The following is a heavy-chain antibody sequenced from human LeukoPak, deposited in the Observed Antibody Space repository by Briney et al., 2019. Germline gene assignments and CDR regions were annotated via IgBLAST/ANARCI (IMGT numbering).Heavy chain of an antibody. V-gene: IGHV4-39*01. CDR3: ARRKPLGGWSLFDY. J-gene: IGHJ4*02. D-gene: IGHD2-21*02. Sequence: SETLSLTCTVSGGSISSSSYYWGWIRQPPGKGLEWIGSIYYSGSTYYNPSLKSRVTISVDTSKNQFSLKLSSVTAADTAVYYCARRKPLGGWSLFDYWGQGTLVTVSS. CDR1: GGSISSSSYY. CDR2: IYYSGST.